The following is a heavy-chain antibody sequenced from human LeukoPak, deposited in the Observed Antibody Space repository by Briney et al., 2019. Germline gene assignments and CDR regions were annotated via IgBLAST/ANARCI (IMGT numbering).Heavy chain of an antibody. D-gene: IGHD1-14*01. CDR1: GGSFSGY. CDR2: IHHSGRT. V-gene: IGHV4-34*01. CDR3: ARDAESDDHADFHI. Sequence: SETLSLTCGVYGGSFSGYWSWIRQPPGKGLEWIGQIHHSGRTSYNPSLRSRVTISGDTPKNQISLRLSSVTAADTAVYYCARDAESDDHADFHIWGQGTMVTVSS. J-gene: IGHJ3*02.